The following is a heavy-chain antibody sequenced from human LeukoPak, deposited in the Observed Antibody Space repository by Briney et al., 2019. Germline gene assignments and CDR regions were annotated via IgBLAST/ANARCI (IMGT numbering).Heavy chain of an antibody. CDR3: ARIPSPTEQWRPYFDY. D-gene: IGHD6-19*01. J-gene: IGHJ4*02. Sequence: ASVKVSCKASGYTFTSYGISWVRQAPGQGLEWMGWISAYNGNTNYAQKLQGRVTMTTDTSTSTAYMELRSLRSNDTAVYYCARIPSPTEQWRPYFDYWGQGTLVTVSS. V-gene: IGHV1-18*01. CDR1: GYTFTSYG. CDR2: ISAYNGNT.